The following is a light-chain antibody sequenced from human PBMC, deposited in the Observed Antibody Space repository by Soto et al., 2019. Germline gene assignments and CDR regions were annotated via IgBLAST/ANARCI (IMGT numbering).Light chain of an antibody. V-gene: IGKV3-20*01. J-gene: IGKJ1*01. CDR1: QSVSSSY. CDR3: QQYSSSPKT. Sequence: DIVLTQSPGTLSLSPGERATLSCRASQSVSSSYLAWYQQKPGQDPRLLIYGTSSRATGLPDRFSGSGSGTDFILTISRLEPEDFAMDYCQQYSSSPKTFGQGPKVDVK. CDR2: GTS.